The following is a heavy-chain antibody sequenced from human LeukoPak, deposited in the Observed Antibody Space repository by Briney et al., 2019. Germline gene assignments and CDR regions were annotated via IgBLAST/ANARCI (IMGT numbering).Heavy chain of an antibody. J-gene: IGHJ4*02. CDR3: ASESYYYGSGNR. Sequence: PGRSLRLSCAASGFTFSSYGMHWVRQAPGKGLEWVAVIWYDGSNKYYADSVKGRFTISRDNSKNTLYLQMNSLRVEDTAVYYCASESYYYGSGNRWGQGTLVTVSS. CDR2: IWYDGSNK. D-gene: IGHD3-10*01. CDR1: GFTFSSYG. V-gene: IGHV3-33*01.